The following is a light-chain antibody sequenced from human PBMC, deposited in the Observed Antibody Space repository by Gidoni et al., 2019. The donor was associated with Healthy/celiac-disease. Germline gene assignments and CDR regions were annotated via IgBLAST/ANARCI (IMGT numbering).Light chain of an antibody. J-gene: IGKJ2*01. CDR1: QSVGSK. CDR3: QQYNNWPPYT. V-gene: IGKV3-15*01. Sequence: EIVMTQSPGTLSVSPGERATLSCRASQSVGSKLAWYQQKPGQAPRLLIYGASTRATGIPARFSGSGSGTEFTLTISSLQSEDFAVYYCQQYNNWPPYTFGQGTKLEIK. CDR2: GAS.